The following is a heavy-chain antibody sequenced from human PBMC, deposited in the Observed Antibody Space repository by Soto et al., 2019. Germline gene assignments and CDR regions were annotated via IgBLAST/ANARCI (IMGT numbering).Heavy chain of an antibody. J-gene: IGHJ5*02. CDR1: GFPFSSTD. D-gene: IGHD3-10*01. V-gene: IGHV3-23*01. CDR3: VKNSGWFNT. CDR2: ILDTGTTV. Sequence: GGSLRLFCAASGFPFSSTDMNWVRQAPGKGLEWVSTILDTGTTVYYADSVKGRFTVSSDNSNSTLYDQMNNLRADDTAVYYCVKNSGWFNTWGQGALVTVSS.